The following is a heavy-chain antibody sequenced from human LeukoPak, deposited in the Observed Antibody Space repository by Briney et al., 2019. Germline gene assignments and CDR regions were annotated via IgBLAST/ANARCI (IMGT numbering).Heavy chain of an antibody. J-gene: IGHJ4*02. D-gene: IGHD4-17*01. Sequence: GGSLRLSCAASGFTFSSYGMHRVRQAPGKGLEWVAFIRYDGSNNYYADSVKGRFTISRDNSKNTVYLQMNSLRAEDTAVYYCARWVTTVTTWDLGYWGQGTLVTVSS. CDR2: IRYDGSNN. CDR1: GFTFSSYG. CDR3: ARWVTTVTTWDLGY. V-gene: IGHV3-30*02.